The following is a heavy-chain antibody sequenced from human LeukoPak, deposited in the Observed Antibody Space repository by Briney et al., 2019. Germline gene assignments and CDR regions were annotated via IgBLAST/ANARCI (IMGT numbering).Heavy chain of an antibody. D-gene: IGHD6-13*01. CDR3: ASSPIAAAGRASYYYMDV. V-gene: IGHV1-2*02. Sequence: EASVKVSCKASGYIFTGHYMNWVRQAPGQGLELMGWINPNSGGTNYAQKFQGRVTMTRDTSISTAYMELSRLRSDDTAVYYCASSPIAAAGRASYYYMDVWGKGTTVTVSS. CDR2: INPNSGGT. CDR1: GYIFTGHY. J-gene: IGHJ6*03.